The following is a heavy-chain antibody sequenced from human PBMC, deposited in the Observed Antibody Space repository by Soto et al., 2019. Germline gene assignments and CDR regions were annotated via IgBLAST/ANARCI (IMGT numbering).Heavy chain of an antibody. CDR1: GYTFTGYY. Sequence: QVQLVQSGAEVKKPGASVKVSCKASGYTFTGYYMHWVRQAPGQGLEWMGWINPNSGDTNYAQKFQGRVTMTRDTSISTAYMELSRLRSDDTAVYYCARGYGDYDWYFDLWGRGTLVTVSS. D-gene: IGHD4-17*01. V-gene: IGHV1-2*02. J-gene: IGHJ2*01. CDR2: INPNSGDT. CDR3: ARGYGDYDWYFDL.